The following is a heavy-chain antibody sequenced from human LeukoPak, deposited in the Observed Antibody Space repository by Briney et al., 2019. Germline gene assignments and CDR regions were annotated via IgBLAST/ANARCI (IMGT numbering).Heavy chain of an antibody. V-gene: IGHV4-59*08. Sequence: SETLSLTCTVSGDSITSYNWNWIRQPPGKGLEWIGYFSYSGSTNYNPSLESRVTISVDTYKNQFSLKLTSVTAADTAVYYCARRFDSWGQGTLVTVSS. CDR1: GDSITSYN. J-gene: IGHJ4*02. CDR2: FSYSGST. CDR3: ARRFDS.